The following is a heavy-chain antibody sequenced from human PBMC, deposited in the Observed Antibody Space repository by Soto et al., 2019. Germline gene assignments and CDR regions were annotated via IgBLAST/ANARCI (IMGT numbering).Heavy chain of an antibody. J-gene: IGHJ4*02. D-gene: IGHD6-13*01. CDR3: AKDLLGDSSSWRCLVY. CDR1: GFTFSSYG. CDR2: ISYDGSNK. Sequence: GGSLRLSCAASGFTFSSYGMHWVRQAPGKGLEWVAVISYDGSNKYYADSVKGRFTISRDNSKNTLYLQMNSLRAEDTAVYYCAKDLLGDSSSWRCLVYWGQGTLVTVSS. V-gene: IGHV3-30*18.